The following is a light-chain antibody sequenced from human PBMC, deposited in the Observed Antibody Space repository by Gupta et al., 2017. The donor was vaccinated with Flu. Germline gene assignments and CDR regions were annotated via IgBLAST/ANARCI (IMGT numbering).Light chain of an antibody. J-gene: IGLJ3*02. CDR2: DGS. Sequence: KGTKIRCGGDNIGRKSVECYHQKSGQAAVLVVYDGSNRRSGSPEGLSGSNSGNTATLAINKVEAGDEAEYHCQVGQIDSDNLRLFGGGTKLTVL. V-gene: IGLV3-21*03. CDR3: QVGQIDSDNLRL. CDR1: NIGRKS.